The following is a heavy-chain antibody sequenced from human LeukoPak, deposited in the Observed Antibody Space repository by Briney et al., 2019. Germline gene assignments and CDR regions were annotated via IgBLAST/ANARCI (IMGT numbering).Heavy chain of an antibody. CDR2: ISSSSSYI. CDR3: ARDLASISWTLDY. CDR1: GVTFSSYS. J-gene: IGHJ4*02. D-gene: IGHD6-13*01. V-gene: IGHV3-21*01. Sequence: GGSLRLSCAASGVTFSSYSMNCVRQAPGKGLEWVSSISSSSSYIYYADSVKGRFTISRDNAKNSLYLQMNSLRAEDTAVYYCARDLASISWTLDYWGQGTLVTVSS.